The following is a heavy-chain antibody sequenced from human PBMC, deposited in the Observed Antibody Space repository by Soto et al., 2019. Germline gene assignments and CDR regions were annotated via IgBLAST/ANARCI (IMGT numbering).Heavy chain of an antibody. Sequence: KTSETLSLTCAVYGGSFSGYYWSWIRQPPGKGLEWIGEINDSGSTNYNPSLKSRVTISVDTSKNQFSLKLSSVTAADTAVYYCARLVVIGNWFDPWGQGTLVTVSS. J-gene: IGHJ5*02. CDR1: GGSFSGYY. CDR2: INDSGST. V-gene: IGHV4-34*01. CDR3: ARLVVIGNWFDP. D-gene: IGHD2-8*02.